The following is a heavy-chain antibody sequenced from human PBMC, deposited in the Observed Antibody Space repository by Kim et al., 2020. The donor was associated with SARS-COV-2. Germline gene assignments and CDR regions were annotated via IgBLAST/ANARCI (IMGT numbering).Heavy chain of an antibody. CDR3: ARDRTVVTQTEHFDY. CDR1: GFTFSSYE. Sequence: GGSLRLSCAASGFTFSSYEMNWVRQAPGKGLEWVSYISSSGSTIYYADSVKGRFTISRDNAKNSLYLQMNSLRAEDTAVYYCARDRTVVTQTEHFDYWGQGTLVTVSS. J-gene: IGHJ4*02. D-gene: IGHD2-15*01. CDR2: ISSSGSTI. V-gene: IGHV3-48*03.